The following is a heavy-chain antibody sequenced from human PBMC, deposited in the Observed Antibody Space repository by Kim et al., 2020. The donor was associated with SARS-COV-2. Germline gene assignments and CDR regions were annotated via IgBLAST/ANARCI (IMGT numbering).Heavy chain of an antibody. D-gene: IGHD2-21*01. V-gene: IGHV3-30-3*01. CDR2: ISDDGGNK. Sequence: GGSLRLSCAASGFSFSSYAIHWVRQAPGKGPECLAVISDDGGNKHYAESVKGRFTISRDNSRDTLNLQMNSLRSEDTAVYYCVRASRDGYNFLDYWGQGTLVTVSS. J-gene: IGHJ4*02. CDR3: VRASRDGYNFLDY. CDR1: GFSFSSYA.